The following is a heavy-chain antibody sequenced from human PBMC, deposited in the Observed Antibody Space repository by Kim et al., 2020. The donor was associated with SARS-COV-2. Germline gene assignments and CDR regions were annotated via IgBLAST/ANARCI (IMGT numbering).Heavy chain of an antibody. V-gene: IGHV5-10-1*01. Sequence: GESLKISCKGSGYSFTSYWISWVRQMPGKGLEWMGRIDPSDSYTNYSPSFQGHVTISADKSISTAYLQWSSLKASDTAMYYCARSLNYYYGSGSYGEYFQHWGQGTLVTVSS. D-gene: IGHD3-10*01. J-gene: IGHJ1*01. CDR2: IDPSDSYT. CDR1: GYSFTSYW. CDR3: ARSLNYYYGSGSYGEYFQH.